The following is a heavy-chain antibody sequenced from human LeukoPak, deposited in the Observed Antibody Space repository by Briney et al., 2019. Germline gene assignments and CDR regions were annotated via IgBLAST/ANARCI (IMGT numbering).Heavy chain of an antibody. Sequence: QPGGSLRLSCATSGFTFSSFALTWVRQVPGKGLEWVSAISGSGDSTYYADSVKGRFTISRDNSKNTLYLQMNSLRAEDTAVYYCVRDRAVAGTGFYDYWGQGTLVTVSS. J-gene: IGHJ4*02. D-gene: IGHD6-19*01. CDR1: GFTFSSFA. CDR2: ISGSGDST. V-gene: IGHV3-23*01. CDR3: VRDRAVAGTGFYDY.